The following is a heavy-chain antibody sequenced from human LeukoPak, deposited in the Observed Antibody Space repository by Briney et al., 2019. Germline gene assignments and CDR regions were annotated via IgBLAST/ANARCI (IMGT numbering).Heavy chain of an antibody. Sequence: ASVKVSCKASGYTFTGYYMHWVRQAPGQGLEWMGWINPNSGGTNYAQKLQGRVTMTRDTSISTAYMELSRLRSDDTAVYYCASGIAAADPDDYWGQGTLVTVSS. V-gene: IGHV1-2*02. CDR2: INPNSGGT. CDR3: ASGIAAADPDDY. D-gene: IGHD6-13*01. CDR1: GYTFTGYY. J-gene: IGHJ4*02.